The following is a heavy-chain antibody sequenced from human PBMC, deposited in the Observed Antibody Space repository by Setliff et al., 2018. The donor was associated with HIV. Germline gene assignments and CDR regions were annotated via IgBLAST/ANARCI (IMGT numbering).Heavy chain of an antibody. CDR1: GYTFIGHY. CDR2: VNPNSGDA. D-gene: IGHD3-10*01. Sequence: ASVKVSCKASGYTFIGHYLHWVRQAPGQGLEWLGWVNPNSGDAIYAQNFQGRVTMTRDTSINAAYMELRGLRSDDTAVYYCARNFGLSPSGKYYYYHGMDIWGQGTAVTVSS. V-gene: IGHV1-2*02. CDR3: ARNFGLSPSGKYYYYHGMDI. J-gene: IGHJ6*02.